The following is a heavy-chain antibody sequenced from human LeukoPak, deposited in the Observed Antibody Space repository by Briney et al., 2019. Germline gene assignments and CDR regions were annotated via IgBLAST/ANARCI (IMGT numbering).Heavy chain of an antibody. CDR3: AKDRSTMIVVVIPFDY. CDR2: ISSNGGST. CDR1: GFTFSSSA. D-gene: IGHD3-22*01. V-gene: IGHV3-23*01. J-gene: IGHJ4*02. Sequence: GGSLRLSCAASGFTFSSSAMSWVRQAPGKGLEWVSAISSNGGSTYFADSVKGRFAISRDNSKNTVYLQMNSLRAEDTAVYYCAKDRSTMIVVVIPFDYWGQGTLVTVSS.